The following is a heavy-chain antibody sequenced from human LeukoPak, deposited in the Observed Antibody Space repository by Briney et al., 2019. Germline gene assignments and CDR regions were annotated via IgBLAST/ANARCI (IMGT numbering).Heavy chain of an antibody. CDR3: ARDRDESVYDFWSSNYVHYYYMDV. J-gene: IGHJ6*03. D-gene: IGHD3-3*01. CDR2: IYTSGST. Sequence: SETLSLTCTVSGGSISSYYWSWIRQPAGKGLEWIGRIYTSGSTNYNPSLKSRVTMSVDTSKNQFSLKLSSVTAADTAVYYCARDRDESVYDFWSSNYVHYYYMDVWGEGTTVTVSS. CDR1: GGSISSYY. V-gene: IGHV4-4*07.